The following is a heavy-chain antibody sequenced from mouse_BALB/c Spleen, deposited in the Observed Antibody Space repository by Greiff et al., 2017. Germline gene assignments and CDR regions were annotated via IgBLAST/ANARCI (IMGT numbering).Heavy chain of an antibody. Sequence: EVQLQESGAELVKPGASVKLSCTASGFNIKDTYMHWVKQRPEQGLEWIGRIDPANGNTKYDPKFQGKATITADTSSNTAYLQLSSLTSEDTAVYYSARGDVDTFAFWGEGSLVTVSA. V-gene: IGHV14-3*02. CDR2: IDPANGNT. CDR1: GFNIKDTY. CDR3: ARGDVDTFAF. J-gene: IGHJ3*01.